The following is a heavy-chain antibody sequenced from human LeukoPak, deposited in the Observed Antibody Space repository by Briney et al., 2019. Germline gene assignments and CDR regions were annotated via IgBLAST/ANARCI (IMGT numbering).Heavy chain of an antibody. CDR2: IYYSGST. J-gene: IGHJ4*02. CDR1: VGSISSSSYY. D-gene: IGHD6-13*01. CDR3: GLKTAAAAGTSGDY. V-gene: IGHV4-39*01. Sequence: SETLSLTCTVPVGSISSSSYYWGWIRQPPGKGLEWIGSIYYSGSTYYNPSLKSRVTISVDTSKNQFSLKLSSVTAADTAVYYCGLKTAAAAGTSGDYWGQGTLVTVSS.